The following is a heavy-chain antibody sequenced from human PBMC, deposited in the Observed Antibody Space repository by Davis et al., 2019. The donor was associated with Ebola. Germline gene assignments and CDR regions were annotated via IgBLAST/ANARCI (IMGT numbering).Heavy chain of an antibody. V-gene: IGHV1-8*01. Sequence: ASVKVSCKASGYIFSNYDINWVRQARGQGLEWMGWMNPYSGNTGYVEKFKGRVTVTGNPSINTAYMDLSSLTTDDTAVYYCTRGYSPKCRTGDCVNDFWGQGTLVTVSS. D-gene: IGHD2-21*02. CDR3: TRGYSPKCRTGDCVNDF. CDR1: GYIFSNYD. CDR2: MNPYSGNT. J-gene: IGHJ4*02.